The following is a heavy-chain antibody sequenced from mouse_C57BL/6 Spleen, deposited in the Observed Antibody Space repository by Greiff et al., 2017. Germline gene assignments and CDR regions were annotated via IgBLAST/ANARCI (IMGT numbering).Heavy chain of an antibody. CDR3: ARNSRGYAMDY. CDR2: IHPNSGST. J-gene: IGHJ4*01. V-gene: IGHV1-64*01. Sequence: QVQLQQPGAELVQPGASVKLSCKASGYTFTSYWMHWVKQRPGQGLEWIGMIHPNSGSTNYNEKFKTKATLTVDKSSSTAYMQLSSLTSEDSAVYYCARNSRGYAMDYWGQGTSVTVSS. CDR1: GYTFTSYW.